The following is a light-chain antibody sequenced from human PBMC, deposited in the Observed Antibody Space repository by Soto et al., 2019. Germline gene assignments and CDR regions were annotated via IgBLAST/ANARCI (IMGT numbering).Light chain of an antibody. V-gene: IGLV2-23*02. CDR2: EVS. Sequence: QSALTQPASVSGSPGQSITISCTGTSSDVGSYNLVSWYQQHPGKAPKLMIYEVSKRPSGVSNRFSGSKSGNTASLTISGLQADDEADYYCCSYTGSSPYVFGTGTKVTV. CDR1: SSDVGSYNL. CDR3: CSYTGSSPYV. J-gene: IGLJ1*01.